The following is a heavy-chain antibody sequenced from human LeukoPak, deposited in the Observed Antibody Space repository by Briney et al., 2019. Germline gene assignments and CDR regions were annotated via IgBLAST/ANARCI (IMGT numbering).Heavy chain of an antibody. CDR2: IRYDGNNK. CDR3: AKDNPLDY. CDR1: GFTFSSYA. Sequence: PGGSLRLSCAASGFTFSSYAMSWVRQAPGKGLEWVAFIRYDGNNKLYADSVKGRFTISRDNSKNTVYLHTNSLRTEDTALYYCAKDNPLDYWGQGTLVIVSS. J-gene: IGHJ4*02. V-gene: IGHV3-30*02. D-gene: IGHD1-14*01.